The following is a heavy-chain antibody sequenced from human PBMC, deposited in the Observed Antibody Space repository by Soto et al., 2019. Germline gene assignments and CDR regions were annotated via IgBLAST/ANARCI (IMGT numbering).Heavy chain of an antibody. V-gene: IGHV3-64*01. Sequence: PGGSLRLACAASGFTFSTYSMHWVRQAPGKGLEYVSAISSNGGYTSYANSVKGRFTISRDNSKNTLYLQMNSLRAEDTAVYYSARIRRQLGLIDPSGQATLVTVSS. D-gene: IGHD6-13*01. J-gene: IGHJ5*02. CDR3: ARIRRQLGLIDP. CDR2: ISSNGGYT. CDR1: GFTFSTYS.